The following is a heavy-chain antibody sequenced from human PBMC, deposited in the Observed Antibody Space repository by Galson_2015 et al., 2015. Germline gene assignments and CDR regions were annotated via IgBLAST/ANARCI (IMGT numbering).Heavy chain of an antibody. CDR3: ARDRGGATRSPDY. CDR1: GGSISSYY. V-gene: IGHV4-59*01. D-gene: IGHD1-26*01. J-gene: IGHJ4*02. CDR2: IYYSEST. Sequence: VSGGSISSYYWSWIRQPPGKGLEWIGYIYYSESTNYNPSLKSRVTISVDTSKNEFSLKLSSVTAADTAVYYCARDRGGATRSPDYWGQGTLVTVSS.